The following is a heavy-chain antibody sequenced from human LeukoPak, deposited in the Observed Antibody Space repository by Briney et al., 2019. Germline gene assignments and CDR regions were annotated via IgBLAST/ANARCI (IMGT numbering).Heavy chain of an antibody. CDR1: GITLSSHG. V-gene: IGHV3-30*02. Sequence: PGGSLRLSCEASGITLSSHGMHWVRQAPGKGLEWMAFIPFDGSRQYYADSVKGRFIISRDNSKQTLYLQINNLRAEDTAVYYCAKAADNFDIWGQGTMVTVSS. J-gene: IGHJ3*02. CDR2: IPFDGSRQ. D-gene: IGHD3-9*01. CDR3: AKAADNFDI.